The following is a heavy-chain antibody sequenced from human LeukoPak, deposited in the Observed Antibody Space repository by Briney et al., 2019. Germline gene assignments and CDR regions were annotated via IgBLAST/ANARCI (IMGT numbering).Heavy chain of an antibody. Sequence: PGGSLRLSCAASGFTFSTYSMNWVRQAPGKGLEWVSYISSSSSTIDYADSVKGRFTISRDNAKNSLYLQMNGLRAEDTAVYYCARDLAPTVGASDYWGQGTLVTVSS. CDR3: ARDLAPTVGASDY. CDR1: GFTFSTYS. CDR2: ISSSSSTI. J-gene: IGHJ4*02. D-gene: IGHD1-26*01. V-gene: IGHV3-48*01.